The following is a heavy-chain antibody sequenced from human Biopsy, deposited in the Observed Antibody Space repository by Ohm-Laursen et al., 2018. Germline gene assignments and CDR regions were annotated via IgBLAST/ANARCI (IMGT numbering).Heavy chain of an antibody. J-gene: IGHJ4*02. CDR3: ARDPLNGHKHFDY. CDR1: GYTFTGYY. V-gene: IGHV1-2*02. CDR2: INPKSGGT. Sequence: ASVKVSCKASGYTFTGYYLHWVRQAPGQGLEWMGWINPKSGGTHYLEKFQGTVTMTRDTSISTAYLALGSLRSADTAIYYCARDPLNGHKHFDYWGQGSLVTVSS. D-gene: IGHD2-8*01.